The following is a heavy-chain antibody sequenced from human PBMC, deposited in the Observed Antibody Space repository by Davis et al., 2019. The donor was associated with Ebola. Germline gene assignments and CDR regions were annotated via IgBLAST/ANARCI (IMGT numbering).Heavy chain of an antibody. CDR2: ISAYNGNT. Sequence: ASVKVSCKASGGTFSSYAISWVRQAPGQGLEWMGWISAYNGNTNYAQKLQGRVTMTTDTSTSTAYMELSSLRSEDTAVYYCASPFDRWGPFDYWGQGTLVTVSS. J-gene: IGHJ4*02. D-gene: IGHD3-16*01. CDR1: GGTFSSYA. V-gene: IGHV1-18*01. CDR3: ASPFDRWGPFDY.